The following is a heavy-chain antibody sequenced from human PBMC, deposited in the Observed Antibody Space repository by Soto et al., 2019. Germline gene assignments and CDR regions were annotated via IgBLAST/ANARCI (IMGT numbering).Heavy chain of an antibody. Sequence: EVQLVESGGGSVQPGGSLRLSCAASGFTFSDHYMDWVRQAPGKGLEWAGRIRNRANSYGTDYAAAVKGRFTISRDDSRNSLYLQMNSLRVEDTAVYYCAKDGSHLAVAGTSPTSYFYGLAVWGQGTTVTVSS. D-gene: IGHD6-19*01. CDR1: GFTFSDHY. J-gene: IGHJ6*02. CDR2: IRNRANSYGT. CDR3: AKDGSHLAVAGTSPTSYFYGLAV. V-gene: IGHV3-72*01.